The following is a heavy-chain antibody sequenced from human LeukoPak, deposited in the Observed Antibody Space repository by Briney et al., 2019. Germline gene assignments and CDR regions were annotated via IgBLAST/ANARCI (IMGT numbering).Heavy chain of an antibody. CDR1: GYTFTSYG. CDR2: ISGYNGNT. D-gene: IGHD6-13*01. CDR3: AFSRYDLQCNYYYMDV. V-gene: IGHV1-18*01. Sequence: ASVKVSCKASGYTFTSYGISWVRQAPGQGIEWMGWISGYNGNTNYAQNLEGRVTMTTDTSTSTVYMELRSLRSDDTAVYYSAFSRYDLQCNYYYMDVWGKGTTVTVSS. J-gene: IGHJ6*03.